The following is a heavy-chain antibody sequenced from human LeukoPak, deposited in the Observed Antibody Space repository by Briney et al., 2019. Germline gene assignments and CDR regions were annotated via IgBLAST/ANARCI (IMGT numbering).Heavy chain of an antibody. V-gene: IGHV3-21*01. CDR1: GFTFSSYS. D-gene: IGHD3-22*01. J-gene: IGHJ4*02. CDR3: ARVARYYDSSGYYNY. CDR2: ISSSSSYI. Sequence: GGSLRLSCAASGFTFSSYSMNWVRQAPGKGLEWVSSISSSSSYIYYADSVKGRFTISRDNAKNSLYLQMNSPRAEDTAVYYCARVARYYDSSGYYNYWGQGTLVTVSS.